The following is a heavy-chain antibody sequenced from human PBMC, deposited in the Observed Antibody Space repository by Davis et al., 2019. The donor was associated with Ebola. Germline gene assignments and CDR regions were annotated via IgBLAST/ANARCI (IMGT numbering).Heavy chain of an antibody. J-gene: IGHJ4*02. Sequence: GGSLRLSCVVSGFTFSNYWMSWVRQAPGKGLEWVANIKQDGSEKYYVDSVKGRFTISRDNAKNSLYLQMNSLRAEDTAVYYCARARGTLFYWGQGTLVTVSS. CDR1: GFTFSNYW. CDR2: IKQDGSEK. D-gene: IGHD3-10*01. V-gene: IGHV3-7*01. CDR3: ARARGTLFY.